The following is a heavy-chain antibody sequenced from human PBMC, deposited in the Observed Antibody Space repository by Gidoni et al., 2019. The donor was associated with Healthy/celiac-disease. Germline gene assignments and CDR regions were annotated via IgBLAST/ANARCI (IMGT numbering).Heavy chain of an antibody. V-gene: IGHV4-34*01. CDR2: INHSGST. Sequence: QVQLQQWGAGLLKPSETLSLTCAVYGGSFSGYYWSWIRQPPGKGLEWIGEINHSGSTNYNPSLKSRVTISVDTSKNQFSLKLSSVTAADTAVYYCARGLRGLAQNAQKDYWGQGTLVTVSS. CDR3: ARGLRGLAQNAQKDY. J-gene: IGHJ4*02. CDR1: GGSFSGYY. D-gene: IGHD3-9*01.